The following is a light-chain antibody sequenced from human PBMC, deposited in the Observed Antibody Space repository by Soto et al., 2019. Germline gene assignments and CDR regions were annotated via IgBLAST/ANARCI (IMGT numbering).Light chain of an antibody. V-gene: IGLV1-47*01. Sequence: QSVLTQPPSASATPGHTNTLSCSGSNTNIGTDDVFWYLQFPGTAPKLLIYKNNQRPSGVSDRFSGSKSGTSASLAISGLRSEDEADYYCAAWDATLSGYVFGTGTKVTVL. J-gene: IGLJ1*01. CDR3: AAWDATLSGYV. CDR1: NTNIGTDD. CDR2: KNN.